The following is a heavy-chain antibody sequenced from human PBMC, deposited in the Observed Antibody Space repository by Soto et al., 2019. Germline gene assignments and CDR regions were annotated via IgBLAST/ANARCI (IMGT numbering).Heavy chain of an antibody. CDR2: IYYSGST. CDR1: GGSISSYY. Sequence: QVQLQESGPGLVKPSETLSLTCTVSGGSISSYYWSWIRQPPGKGLEWIGYIYYSGSTNYNPSLKSRVTISVDTSKNQFSLKLPLKLSSVTAADTAVYYCARRWGDYLDYWGQGTLVTVSS. V-gene: IGHV4-59*08. D-gene: IGHD3-16*01. J-gene: IGHJ4*02. CDR3: ARRWGDYLDY.